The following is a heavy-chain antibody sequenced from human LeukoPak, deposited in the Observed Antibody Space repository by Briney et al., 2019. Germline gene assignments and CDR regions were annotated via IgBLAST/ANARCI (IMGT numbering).Heavy chain of an antibody. CDR3: ARVSGYYDSSGYPFFDY. D-gene: IGHD3-22*01. V-gene: IGHV1-18*01. J-gene: IGHJ4*02. CDR2: ISAYNGNT. Sequence: ASVKVSCKASGYTFTSYGISWVRQAPGQGLEWMGWISAYNGNTNYAQKLQGRVTMTTDTSTSTAYMELRSLRSDDTAVYYCARVSGYYDSSGYPFFDYWGQGTLVTVSS. CDR1: GYTFTSYG.